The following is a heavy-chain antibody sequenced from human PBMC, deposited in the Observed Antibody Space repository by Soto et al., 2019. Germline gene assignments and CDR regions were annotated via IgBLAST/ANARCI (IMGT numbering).Heavy chain of an antibody. V-gene: IGHV3-23*01. CDR1: GFTFSSYA. CDR2: ISGSGGST. Sequence: EVQVLESGGGLVQPGGSLRLSCAASGFTFSSYALSWVRQAPGKGLEWVSGISGSGGSTYYTDSVEGRFTISRDNSKNELYLQVRSLRDEDTAVYLFAKDNRDSGMSEGFMDVCSQGATVTVSS. CDR3: AKDNRDSGMSEGFMDV. J-gene: IGHJ6*02. D-gene: IGHD1-20*01.